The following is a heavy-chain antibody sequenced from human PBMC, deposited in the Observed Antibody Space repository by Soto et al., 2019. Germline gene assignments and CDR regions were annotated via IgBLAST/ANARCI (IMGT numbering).Heavy chain of an antibody. D-gene: IGHD6-13*01. Sequence: QVQLVESGGGVVQPGRSLRLSCAASGFTFSSYGMHWVRQAPGKGLEWVAVIWYDGSNKYYADSVKGRFTISRDNSKNTLYLKMNELRAEDTAVYYCVRGGNRRSWGYYYYYGMDVWGQGTTVTVSS. V-gene: IGHV3-33*01. CDR2: IWYDGSNK. CDR3: VRGGNRRSWGYYYYYGMDV. CDR1: GFTFSSYG. J-gene: IGHJ6*02.